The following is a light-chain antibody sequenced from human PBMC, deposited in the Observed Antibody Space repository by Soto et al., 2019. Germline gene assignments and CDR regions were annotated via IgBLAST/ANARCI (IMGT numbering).Light chain of an antibody. CDR2: AAS. Sequence: DIQLTQSPSFLSASLGDRVTITCRAIQGISSDLAWYQQKPGKAPKLQIYAASTLQGGVPSRCSSSGGGTTVTLPISSRQPEDVATDYCQQLNSYPLTFGPGTKVEIK. CDR1: QGISSD. J-gene: IGKJ3*01. V-gene: IGKV1-9*01. CDR3: QQLNSYPLT.